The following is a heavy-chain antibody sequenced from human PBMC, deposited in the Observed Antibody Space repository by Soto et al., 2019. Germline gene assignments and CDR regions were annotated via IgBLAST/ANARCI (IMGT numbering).Heavy chain of an antibody. CDR1: GYTFTNYD. V-gene: IGHV1-8*01. Sequence: QVQLVQSGAEVKKPGASVKVSCKASGYTFTNYDINWVRQATGQGLEWMGWMNPNSGNTGYAQKFQGRVSMTRYTSISPGYMELSSLRSEETAVYYCARGYYYGSGSSPDYWGQGTLVTVSS. CDR3: ARGYYYGSGSSPDY. D-gene: IGHD3-10*01. CDR2: MNPNSGNT. J-gene: IGHJ4*02.